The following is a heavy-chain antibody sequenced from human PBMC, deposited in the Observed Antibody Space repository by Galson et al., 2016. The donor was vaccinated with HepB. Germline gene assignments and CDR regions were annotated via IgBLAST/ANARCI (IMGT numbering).Heavy chain of an antibody. CDR3: AILRLEMDTTPRAFDI. CDR2: IYLSGST. CDR1: GGPISNVIYS. D-gene: IGHD5-24*01. V-gene: IGHV4-30-2*01. J-gene: IGHJ3*02. Sequence: TLSLTCAVSGGPISNVIYSWSWIRQPPGEGLEWIGYIYLSGSTSINPSLKSRLSISADMSKNQVSLRLSSVTAADTAVYYCAILRLEMDTTPRAFDIWGQGTLVTVSS.